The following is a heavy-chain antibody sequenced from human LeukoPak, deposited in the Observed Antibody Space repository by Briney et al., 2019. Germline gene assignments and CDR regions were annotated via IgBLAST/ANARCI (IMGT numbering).Heavy chain of an antibody. D-gene: IGHD1-26*01. J-gene: IGHJ4*02. Sequence: GGSLRLSCAASGFTFSSYAMSWVRQAPGKGLEWVSATSGSGGSTYYADSVKGRFTISRDNSKNTLYLQMNSLRAEDTAVYYCAKNQHSGSYGFDYWGQGTLVTVSS. CDR3: AKNQHSGSYGFDY. CDR2: TSGSGGST. CDR1: GFTFSSYA. V-gene: IGHV3-23*01.